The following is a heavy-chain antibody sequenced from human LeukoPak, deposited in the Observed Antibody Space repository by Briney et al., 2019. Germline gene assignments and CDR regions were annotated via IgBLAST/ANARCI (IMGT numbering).Heavy chain of an antibody. V-gene: IGHV4-39*01. CDR3: ARRGPRGYSYGGANWFDP. CDR1: GGSISSSSYY. Sequence: KPSETLSLTCTVSGGSISSSSYYWGWIRQPPGKGLEWIGSIYYSGSTYYNPSLKSRVTISVDTSKNQFSLKLSSVTAEDTAVYYCARRGPRGYSYGGANWFDPWGQGTLVTVSS. CDR2: IYYSGST. J-gene: IGHJ5*02. D-gene: IGHD5-18*01.